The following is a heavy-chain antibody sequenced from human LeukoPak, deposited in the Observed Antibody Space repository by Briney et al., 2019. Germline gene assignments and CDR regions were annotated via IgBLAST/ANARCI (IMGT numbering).Heavy chain of an antibody. D-gene: IGHD2-21*02. CDR1: GFTFSSYG. V-gene: IGHV3-30*03. CDR2: ISYDGSNK. CDR3: ARAATANDYYYYYMDV. Sequence: GGSLRLSCAASGFTFSSYGMHWVRQAPGKGLEWVAVISYDGSNKYYADSVKGRFTISRDNSKNTLYLQMNSLRAEDTAVYYCARAATANDYYYYYMDVWGKGTTVTISS. J-gene: IGHJ6*03.